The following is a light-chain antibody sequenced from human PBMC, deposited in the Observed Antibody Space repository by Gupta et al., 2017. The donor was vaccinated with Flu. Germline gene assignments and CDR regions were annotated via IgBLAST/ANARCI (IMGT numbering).Light chain of an antibody. J-gene: IGKJ1*01. Sequence: SVGDRVIITCRASQTIDNNLNWYQQKPGEAPKSLISGTSTLKSGVPSKFSVSGSGTDFTLTIHSLQPEDFATDYCQQSNRTRWTLGPGTKV. CDR2: GTS. CDR3: QQSNRTRWT. V-gene: IGKV1-39*01. CDR1: QTIDNN.